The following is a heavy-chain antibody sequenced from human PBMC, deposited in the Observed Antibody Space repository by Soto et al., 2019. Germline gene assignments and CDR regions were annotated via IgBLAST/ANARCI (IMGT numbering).Heavy chain of an antibody. CDR2: IDYSGIT. Sequence: SETLSLTCTVSGGSITRGNYNWGWIRQPPGKGLEWIGSIDYSGITHYNPSLEIRASTSADTSKNQFSLKLNSVTAADTAVYYCARHGPYCDRSGYIDYWGQGTLVTVSS. D-gene: IGHD3-22*01. V-gene: IGHV4-39*01. CDR1: GGSITRGNYN. J-gene: IGHJ4*02. CDR3: ARHGPYCDRSGYIDY.